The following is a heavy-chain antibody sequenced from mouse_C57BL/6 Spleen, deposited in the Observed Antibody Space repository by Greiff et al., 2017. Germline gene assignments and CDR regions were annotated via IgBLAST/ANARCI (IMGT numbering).Heavy chain of an antibody. CDR1: GYAFSSSW. V-gene: IGHV1-82*01. CDR2: IYPGDGDT. D-gene: IGHD1-1*01. Sequence: VQLQQSGPELVKPGASVKISCKASGYAFSSSWMNWVKPRPGKGLEWIGRIYPGDGDTNYNGKFKGKATLTADKSSSTAYMQLSSLTSEDSAVYFCARGLLYAMDYWGQGTSVTVSS. CDR3: ARGLLYAMDY. J-gene: IGHJ4*01.